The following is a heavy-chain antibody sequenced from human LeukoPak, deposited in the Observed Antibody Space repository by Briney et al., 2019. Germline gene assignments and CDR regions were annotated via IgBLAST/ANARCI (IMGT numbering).Heavy chain of an antibody. D-gene: IGHD6-19*01. V-gene: IGHV3-21*01. CDR1: WFTFKSYS. Sequence: GALRLSCAASWFTFKSYSMDLGRQASGKGLELVLSISSSGSYTYYADSVKGRFTISRDNAKNSLYLQMNSLRAEDTAVYYCARDIHPHEWLVLLLWGQGTLVTVSS. J-gene: IGHJ4*02. CDR2: ISSSGSYT. CDR3: ARDIHPHEWLVLLL.